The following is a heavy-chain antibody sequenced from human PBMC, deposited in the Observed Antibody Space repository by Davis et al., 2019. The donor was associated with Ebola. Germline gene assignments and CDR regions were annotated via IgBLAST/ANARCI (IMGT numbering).Heavy chain of an antibody. CDR1: GFTFSSYS. J-gene: IGHJ6*03. Sequence: GESLKISCAASGFTFSSYSMNWVRQAPGKGLEWVSYISSSSSTIYYADSVKGRFTISRDNAKNSLYLQMNTLRTEDTALYFCAKDITNVGSGATRIDVWGKGTTVTVSS. CDR3: AKDITNVGSGATRIDV. V-gene: IGHV3-48*01. CDR2: ISSSSSTI. D-gene: IGHD3-10*01.